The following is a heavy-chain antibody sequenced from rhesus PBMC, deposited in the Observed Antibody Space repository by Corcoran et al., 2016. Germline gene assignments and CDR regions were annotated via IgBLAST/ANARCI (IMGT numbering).Heavy chain of an antibody. D-gene: IGHD1-1*01. Sequence: EVQLVESGGGLVQPGGSLRLSCAASGFTFSSYDMSWVRQAPGKGLEWVSYISYTGNTKYYADSVKGRCTISRDTAKNSLSLQMSSLRAEDTAVDYCTREYRGCFDLWGPGTPITISS. J-gene: IGHJ2*01. CDR1: GFTFSSYD. V-gene: IGHV3-136*01. CDR2: ISYTGNTK. CDR3: TREYRGCFDL.